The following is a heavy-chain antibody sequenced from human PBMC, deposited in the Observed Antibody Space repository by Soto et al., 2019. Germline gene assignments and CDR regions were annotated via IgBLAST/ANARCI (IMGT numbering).Heavy chain of an antibody. CDR2: LYPGGTT. CDR1: GLPVIGAS. J-gene: IGHJ3*02. CDR3: ARSVGSFDI. Sequence: EVQLVETGGGLIQPGGSLRLSFAASGLPVIGASRNWFRQAPGKGLEWVSVLYPGGTTYYADSVEGRFSISRDNSKNTLYLQMNTLRAEDTAVYYCARSVGSFDIWGQGTMVTVSS. V-gene: IGHV3-53*02.